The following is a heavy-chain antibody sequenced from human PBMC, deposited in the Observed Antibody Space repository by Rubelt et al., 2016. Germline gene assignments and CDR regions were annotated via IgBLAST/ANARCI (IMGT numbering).Heavy chain of an antibody. CDR1: GFTFRNYG. D-gene: IGHD2-8*02. V-gene: IGHV3-33*08. Sequence: VQLVESGGGLVQPGGSLRLSCAASGFTFRNYGMHWVRQAPGKGLEWVASIWYDGNNKNYADSVKGRFTISRDNSKNTLYLQRSTRRAEDTAVYYCARRFSTGWYDSWGQGTLVTVSS. CDR2: IWYDGNNK. J-gene: IGHJ5*01. CDR3: ARRFSTGWYDS.